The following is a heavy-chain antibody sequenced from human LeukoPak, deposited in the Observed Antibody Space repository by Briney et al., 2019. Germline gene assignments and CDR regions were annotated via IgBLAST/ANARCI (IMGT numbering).Heavy chain of an antibody. J-gene: IGHJ6*02. D-gene: IGHD2-2*01. V-gene: IGHV1-46*01. CDR3: ARDGEGYCSSTSCYFIDYYGMDV. CDR1: GYTFTSYY. Sequence: GASVKVSFKASGYTFTSYYMHWVRQAPGQGLEWMGIINPSGGSTSYAQKFQGRVTMTRDTSTSTVYMELSSLRSEDTAVYYCARDGEGYCSSTSCYFIDYYGMDVWGQGTTVTVSS. CDR2: INPSGGST.